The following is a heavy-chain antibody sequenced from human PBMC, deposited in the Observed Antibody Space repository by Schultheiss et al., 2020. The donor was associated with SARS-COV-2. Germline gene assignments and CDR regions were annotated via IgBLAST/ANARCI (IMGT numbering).Heavy chain of an antibody. CDR1: GYTFIYYY. CDR2: INPNSGGT. CDR3: ARGGPNTYYYYGMDV. V-gene: IGHV1-2*02. Sequence: ASVKVSCKASGYTFIYYYMHWVRQAPGQGLEWMGWINPNSGGTNYAQKFQGRVTITADESTSTAYMELSSLRSEDTAVYYCARGGPNTYYYYGMDVWGQGTTVTVSS. J-gene: IGHJ6*02.